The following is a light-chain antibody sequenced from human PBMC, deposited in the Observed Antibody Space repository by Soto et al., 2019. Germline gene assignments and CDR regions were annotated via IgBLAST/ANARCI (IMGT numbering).Light chain of an antibody. CDR2: STT. Sequence: QAVVTQEPSLTVSPGGKVTLTCASSTGPVTSDYYPNWFQQKTGQATRALIYSTTKKHSWTPARFSGSLLGGKAALTLSGVQPEDEADYDCLLYYGAAVVFGGGTKLTVL. CDR1: TGPVTSDYY. V-gene: IGLV7-43*01. CDR3: LLYYGAAVV. J-gene: IGLJ2*01.